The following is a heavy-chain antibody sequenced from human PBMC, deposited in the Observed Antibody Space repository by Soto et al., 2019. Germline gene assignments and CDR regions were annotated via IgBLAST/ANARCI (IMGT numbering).Heavy chain of an antibody. Sequence: QVQLQESGPGLVKPSQTLSLTCTVSGGSISSCDYYWSWIRQPPGKGREWIVYIYYSGSTYYNPSLKSRVTISVDPSKNQFSLKLSSVTAADTAVYYCARRMVVARWYYFDYWGQGTLVTVSS. D-gene: IGHD2-15*01. CDR2: IYYSGST. CDR1: GGSISSCDYY. CDR3: ARRMVVARWYYFDY. J-gene: IGHJ4*02. V-gene: IGHV4-30-4*01.